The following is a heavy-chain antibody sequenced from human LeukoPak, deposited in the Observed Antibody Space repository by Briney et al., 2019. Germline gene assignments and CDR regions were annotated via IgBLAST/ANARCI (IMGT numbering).Heavy chain of an antibody. V-gene: IGHV3-20*04. CDR1: GFTFDDYG. CDR2: ITWNGGST. D-gene: IGHD1-26*01. CDR3: ARDTRGAYSGSLFDP. J-gene: IGHJ5*02. Sequence: GGSLRLSCAASGFTFDDYGMSWVRQAPGKGLEWVSGITWNGGSTGYADSVKGRFTISRDNAKNTLYLQMNSLRAEDTAVYYCARDTRGAYSGSLFDPWGQGTLVTVSS.